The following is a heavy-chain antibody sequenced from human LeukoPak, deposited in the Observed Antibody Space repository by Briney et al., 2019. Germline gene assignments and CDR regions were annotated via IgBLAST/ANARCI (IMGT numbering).Heavy chain of an antibody. D-gene: IGHD6-13*01. V-gene: IGHV1-8*03. CDR2: MNPNSGNT. CDR3: ARSTVAAAVFLIRYFDL. Sequence: ASVKVSCKASGYTFTSYGINWVRQATGQGLEWMGWMNPNSGNTGYAQKFQGRVTITRNTSISTAYMGLSSLRSEDTAVYYCARSTVAAAVFLIRYFDLWGRGTLVTVSS. CDR1: GYTFTSYG. J-gene: IGHJ2*01.